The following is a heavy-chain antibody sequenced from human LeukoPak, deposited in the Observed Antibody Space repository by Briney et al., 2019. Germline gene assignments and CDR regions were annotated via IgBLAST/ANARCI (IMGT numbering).Heavy chain of an antibody. CDR3: ARGGIVVVPAASFDY. V-gene: IGHV1-46*01. J-gene: IGHJ4*02. D-gene: IGHD2-2*01. Sequence: ASVKVSCKASGYTFTSYYMHWVRQAPGQGLEWMGIINPSGGSTSYAQKFQGRVTMTRDTSTSTVYMELSSLRSEDTAVYYCARGGIVVVPAASFDYWGQGTLVTSPQ. CDR2: INPSGGST. CDR1: GYTFTSYY.